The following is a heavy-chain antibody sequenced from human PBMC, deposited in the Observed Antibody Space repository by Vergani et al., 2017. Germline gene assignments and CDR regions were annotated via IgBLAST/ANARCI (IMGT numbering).Heavy chain of an antibody. CDR3: ATGHGWLFDY. D-gene: IGHD3-22*01. CDR2: IYYSGST. V-gene: IGHV4-59*01. Sequence: QVQLQESGPGLVKPSETLSLTCTVSGGSISSYYWSWIRQPPGKGLEWIGYIYYSGSTNSNPSLKGRVTISVNTSKNQFSLKLSSVTAADTAVYYCATGHGWLFDYWGQGTLVTVSS. J-gene: IGHJ4*02. CDR1: GGSISSYY.